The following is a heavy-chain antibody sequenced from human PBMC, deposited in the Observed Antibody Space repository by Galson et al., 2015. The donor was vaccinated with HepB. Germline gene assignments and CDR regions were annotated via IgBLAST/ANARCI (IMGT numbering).Heavy chain of an antibody. V-gene: IGHV3-43*01. CDR1: GFTFDDYT. J-gene: IGHJ4*02. CDR3: AKDSGSGSSVPYYFDY. CDR2: ISWDGGST. D-gene: IGHD3-10*01. Sequence: SLRLSCAASGFTFDDYTMHWVRQAPGKGLEWVSLISWDGGSTYYADSVKGRFTISRDNSKNSLYLQMNSLRTEDTALYYCAKDSGSGSSVPYYFDYWGQGTLVTVSS.